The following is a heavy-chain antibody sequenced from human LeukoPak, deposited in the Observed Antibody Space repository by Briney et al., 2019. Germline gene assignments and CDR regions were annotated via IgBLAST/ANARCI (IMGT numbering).Heavy chain of an antibody. D-gene: IGHD2/OR15-2a*01. V-gene: IGHV1-8*01. CDR2: MNPNSGNR. CDR3: ARVYGDIDY. J-gene: IGHJ4*02. Sequence: GASVKVSFKASVYTFTSYDINWVRQATGQGLEWMGWMNPNSGNRGYAQKFQGRVTMTRDTTISTAYMELSGLRYEDTAVYYCARVYGDIDYWGQGTLVTVSS. CDR1: VYTFTSYD.